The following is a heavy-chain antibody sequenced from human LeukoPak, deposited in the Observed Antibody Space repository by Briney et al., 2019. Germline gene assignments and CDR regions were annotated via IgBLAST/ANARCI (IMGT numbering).Heavy chain of an antibody. CDR2: INHSGST. J-gene: IGHJ4*02. Sequence: PSETLSLTCAVYGGSFSGYYWSWIRQPPGKGLEWIGEINHSGSTNYNPSLKSRVTISVDTSKNQFSLKLSSVTAADTAVYYCARSPPGAPFDYWGQGTLVTVSS. V-gene: IGHV4-34*01. CDR3: ARSPPGAPFDY. D-gene: IGHD1-26*01. CDR1: GGSFSGYY.